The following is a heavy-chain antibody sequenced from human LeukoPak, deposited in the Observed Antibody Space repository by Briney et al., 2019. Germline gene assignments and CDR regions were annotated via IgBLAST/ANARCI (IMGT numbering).Heavy chain of an antibody. CDR3: AKDHGSFYFGELLLYYFDY. CDR1: GFTFSSYG. D-gene: IGHD3-10*01. CDR2: ISGSGGST. J-gene: IGHJ4*02. Sequence: GGSLRLSCAASGFTFSSYGMSWVRQAPGKGLEWVSAISGSGGSTYYADSVKGRFTISRDNSKNTLYLQMDSLRAEDTAVYYCAKDHGSFYFGELLLYYFDYWGQGTLVTVSS. V-gene: IGHV3-23*01.